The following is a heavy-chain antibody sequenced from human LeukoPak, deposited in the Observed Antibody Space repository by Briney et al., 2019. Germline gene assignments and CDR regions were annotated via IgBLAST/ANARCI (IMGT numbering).Heavy chain of an antibody. Sequence: ASVKVSCKASGYTFTSYDINWVRQATGQGLEWVGWMSPNSDNTGYAQKFQGRVTMTRDTSIGTAYMELSSLTSEDTAVYYCARDFGGNSGWFDPWGRGTLVTVSS. CDR1: GYTFTSYD. D-gene: IGHD4-23*01. CDR3: ARDFGGNSGWFDP. V-gene: IGHV1-8*01. J-gene: IGHJ5*02. CDR2: MSPNSDNT.